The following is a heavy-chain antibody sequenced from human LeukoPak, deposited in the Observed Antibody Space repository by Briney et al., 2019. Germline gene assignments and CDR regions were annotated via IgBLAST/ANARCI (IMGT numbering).Heavy chain of an antibody. V-gene: IGHV3-53*01. J-gene: IGHJ4*02. CDR3: ARETAMVRGVIDY. CDR2: IYSGGST. CDR1: GFTVSSNY. D-gene: IGHD3-10*01. Sequence: GGSLRLSCAASGFTVSSNYMSWVRQAPGKGLEWVSVIYSGGSTYYADSVKGRFTISRDNSKNTLYLQMNSLRARDTAVYYCARETAMVRGVIDYWGQGTLVTVSS.